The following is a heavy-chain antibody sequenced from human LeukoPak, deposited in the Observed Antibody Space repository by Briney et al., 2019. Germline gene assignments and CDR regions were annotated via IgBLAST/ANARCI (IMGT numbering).Heavy chain of an antibody. J-gene: IGHJ5*02. CDR3: AREGDGYNYGNWSDP. Sequence: ASVKVSCKASGYTFISYGISWVRQAPGQGLEWMGWISAYNGNTNYAQKIQGRVTMTTDTFTSTAYMELRSLRSDDTAVYYCAREGDGYNYGNWSDPWGQGTLVTVSS. V-gene: IGHV1-18*01. D-gene: IGHD5-24*01. CDR1: GYTFISYG. CDR2: ISAYNGNT.